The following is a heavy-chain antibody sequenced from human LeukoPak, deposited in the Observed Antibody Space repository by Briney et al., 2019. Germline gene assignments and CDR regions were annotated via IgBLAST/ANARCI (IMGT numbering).Heavy chain of an antibody. CDR1: GGSISSGGYS. V-gene: IGHV4-30-2*01. J-gene: IGHJ4*02. Sequence: SETLSLTCAVSGGSISSGGYSWSWIRQPPGKGLEWIGYIYHSGSTYYNPSLKSRVTISVDRSKNQSSLKLSSVTAADTAVYYCAREKTAPLYYFDYWGQGTLVTVSS. CDR2: IYHSGST. CDR3: AREKTAPLYYFDY.